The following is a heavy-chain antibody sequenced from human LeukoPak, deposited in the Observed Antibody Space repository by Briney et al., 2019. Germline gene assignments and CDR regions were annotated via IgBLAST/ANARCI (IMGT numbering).Heavy chain of an antibody. V-gene: IGHV4-30-2*01. J-gene: IGHJ6*03. D-gene: IGHD6-13*01. CDR1: GGSISSGDYY. Sequence: SETLSLTCTVSGGSISSGDYYWSWIRQPPGKGLEWIGYIYHSGSTYYNPSLKSRVSISVDRSKNQFSLKLSSVTAADTAVYYCAREVAAAGTNYYYYMDVWGKGTTVTVSS. CDR3: AREVAAAGTNYYYYMDV. CDR2: IYHSGST.